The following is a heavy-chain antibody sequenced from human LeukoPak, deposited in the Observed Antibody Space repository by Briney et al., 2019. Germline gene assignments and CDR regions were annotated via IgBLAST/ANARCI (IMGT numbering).Heavy chain of an antibody. CDR2: INPNSGGT. CDR3: ASGYDSSGCSSY. CDR1: GYTFTGYY. V-gene: IGHV1-2*02. Sequence: ASVKVSCKASGYTFTGYYMHWVRQAPGQGLEWMGWINPNSGGTNYAQNFQGRVTMTRDTSISTAYMELSRLRSDDTAVYYCASGYDSSGCSSYWGQGTLVTVSS. J-gene: IGHJ4*02. D-gene: IGHD3-22*01.